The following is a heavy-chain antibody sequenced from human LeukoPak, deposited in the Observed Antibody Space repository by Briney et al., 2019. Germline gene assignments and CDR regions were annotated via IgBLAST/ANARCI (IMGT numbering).Heavy chain of an antibody. Sequence: PGGSLRLSCAASGFTFDDYGMSWVRQAPGKGLEWVSGINWNGGSTGYADSVKGRFTISRDNAKNSLYLQMNSLRAEDTALYYCARASYSSGWYELDYWGQGTLVTVSS. CDR3: ARASYSSGWYELDY. CDR2: INWNGGST. CDR1: GFTFDDYG. J-gene: IGHJ4*02. D-gene: IGHD6-19*01. V-gene: IGHV3-20*04.